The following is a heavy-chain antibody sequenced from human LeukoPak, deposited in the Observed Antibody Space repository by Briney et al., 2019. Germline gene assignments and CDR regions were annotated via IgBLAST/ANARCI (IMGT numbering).Heavy chain of an antibody. CDR1: GFTFSSCG. CDR2: ISSRSSTI. J-gene: IGHJ4*02. CDR3: ARGADYFDC. D-gene: IGHD6-25*01. V-gene: IGHV3-48*01. Sequence: GGSLRLSCAASGFTFSSCGMNWVRRAPGKGQEWVSYISSRSSTIYYADSVKGRFTISRDNAKNSLYLQMNSLRAEDTAVYYCARGADYFDCWGQGTLVTASS.